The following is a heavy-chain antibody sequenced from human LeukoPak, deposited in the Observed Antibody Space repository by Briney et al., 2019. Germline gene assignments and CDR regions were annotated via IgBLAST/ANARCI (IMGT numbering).Heavy chain of an antibody. D-gene: IGHD6-13*01. CDR3: ARGGIAAAGTFDY. CDR1: GGTFSSYA. J-gene: IGHJ4*02. V-gene: IGHV1-69*13. CDR2: IIPIFGTA. Sequence: SVKVSCKASGGTFSSYAISWVRQAPGQGLEWMGGIIPIFGTANYAQKFQGRVTISADESTSTAYMELSSLRSEDTAVYYCARGGIAAAGTFDYWGQGTLVTVSS.